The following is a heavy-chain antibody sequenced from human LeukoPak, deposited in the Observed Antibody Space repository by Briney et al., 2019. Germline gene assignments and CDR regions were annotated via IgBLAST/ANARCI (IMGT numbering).Heavy chain of an antibody. D-gene: IGHD3-22*01. V-gene: IGHV3-21*01. CDR3: ARAMDYYDIDY. CDR1: GFTFSSYD. CDR2: ISSSSSYI. Sequence: PGGSLRLSCAASGFTFSSYDMHWVRQVTGKGLEWVSSISSSSSYIYYADSVKGRFTISRDNAKNSLYLQMNSLRAEDTAVYYCARAMDYYDIDYWGQGTLVTVSS. J-gene: IGHJ4*02.